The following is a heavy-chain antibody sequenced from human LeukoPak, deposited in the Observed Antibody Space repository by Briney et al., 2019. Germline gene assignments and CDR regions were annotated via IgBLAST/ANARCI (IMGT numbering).Heavy chain of an antibody. D-gene: IGHD6-19*01. J-gene: IGHJ3*02. CDR3: AKRAVAGTGRAFDI. CDR2: ISGSADTT. V-gene: IGHV3-23*01. Sequence: PGGSLRLSCAASGFTFSSYAMNWVRQAPGKWLEWVSIISGSADTTYYADSVKGRFTISRDNSKSTLYLQMNSLRAEDTAVYYCAKRAVAGTGRAFDIWGQGTMVTVSS. CDR1: GFTFSSYA.